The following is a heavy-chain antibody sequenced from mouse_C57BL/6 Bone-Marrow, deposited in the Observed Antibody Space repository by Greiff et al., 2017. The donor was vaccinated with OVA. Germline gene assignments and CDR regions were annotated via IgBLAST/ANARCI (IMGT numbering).Heavy chain of an antibody. CDR3: SRDGAHITTVVATDWYFDV. CDR1: GFTFSSYA. CDR2: ISSGGDYI. Sequence: EVKLMESGEGLVKPGGSLRLSCAASGFTFSSYAMSWVRQTPEKRLEWVAYISSGGDYIYYADTVKGRFTISRDNARNTLYLQMSSLKSEDTAMYYCSRDGAHITTVVATDWYFDVWGTGTTVTVSS. D-gene: IGHD1-1*01. J-gene: IGHJ1*03. V-gene: IGHV5-9-1*02.